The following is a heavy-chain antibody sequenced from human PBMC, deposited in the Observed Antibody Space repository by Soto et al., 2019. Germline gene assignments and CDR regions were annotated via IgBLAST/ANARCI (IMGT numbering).Heavy chain of an antibody. Sequence: PSETLSLTCTVSGGSISSYYWSWIRQPPGKGLEWIGYIYYSGSTDYNPSLKSRVTMSVDTSKNQFSLKLSSVTAADTAVYYCARATGMFNYWGQGTLVTVSS. V-gene: IGHV4-59*01. CDR1: GGSISSYY. D-gene: IGHD1-1*01. CDR2: IYYSGST. CDR3: ARATGMFNY. J-gene: IGHJ4*02.